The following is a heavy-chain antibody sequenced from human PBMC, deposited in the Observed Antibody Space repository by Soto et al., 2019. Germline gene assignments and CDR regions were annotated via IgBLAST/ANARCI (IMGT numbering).Heavy chain of an antibody. Sequence: GESLKISCKGSGYSFTSYWIGWVRQMPGKGLEWMGIIYPGDSDTRYSPSFQGQVTISADKSISTAYLQRSSLKASDTAMYYWARLHGSSGSSSYYYGMDVWGQGTTVTVSS. CDR1: GYSFTSYW. CDR2: IYPGDSDT. CDR3: ARLHGSSGSSSYYYGMDV. V-gene: IGHV5-51*01. J-gene: IGHJ6*01. D-gene: IGHD6-13*01.